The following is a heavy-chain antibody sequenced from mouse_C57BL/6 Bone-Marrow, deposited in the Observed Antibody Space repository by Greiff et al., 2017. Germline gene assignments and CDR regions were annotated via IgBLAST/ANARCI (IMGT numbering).Heavy chain of an antibody. V-gene: IGHV1-81*01. Sequence: VKLQESGAELARPGASVKLSCKASGYTFTSYGISWVKQRTGQGLEWIGEIYPRSGNTYYNEKFKGKATLTADKSSSTAYMELRSLTSEDSAVYFCARRTYHRGFAYWGRGTRVTVSA. CDR3: ARRTYHRGFAY. CDR1: GYTFTSYG. D-gene: IGHD2-12*01. CDR2: IYPRSGNT. J-gene: IGHJ3*01.